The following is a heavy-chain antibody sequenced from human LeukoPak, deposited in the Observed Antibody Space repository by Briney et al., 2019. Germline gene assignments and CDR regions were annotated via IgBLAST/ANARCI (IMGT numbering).Heavy chain of an antibody. J-gene: IGHJ6*04. CDR2: IYHRGST. CDR1: GYSISSGYY. Sequence: SETLSLTCAVSGYSISSGYYWGWIRQPPGKGLEWIGSIYHRGSTYYNPSLKSRVTISVDTSKNQFSLKLSSVTAADTAVYYCARDRGYYGSGRYGMDVWGKGTTVTVSS. V-gene: IGHV4-38-2*02. D-gene: IGHD3-10*01. CDR3: ARDRGYYGSGRYGMDV.